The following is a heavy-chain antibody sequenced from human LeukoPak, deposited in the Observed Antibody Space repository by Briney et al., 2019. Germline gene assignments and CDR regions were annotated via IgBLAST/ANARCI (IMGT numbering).Heavy chain of an antibody. CDR1: GGSISSYY. J-gene: IGHJ4*02. CDR2: IYYIGST. V-gene: IGHV4-59*01. CDR3: ARMEAYCGGDCYSGGGCPCYFDY. D-gene: IGHD2-21*02. Sequence: KPSETLSLTCTVSGGSISSYYWSWIRQPPGKGLEWIGYIYYIGSTSYNPSLKSRVTISVDTSKNQISLKVRSVTAADTAVYYCARMEAYCGGDCYSGGGCPCYFDYWGQGTLVTVSS.